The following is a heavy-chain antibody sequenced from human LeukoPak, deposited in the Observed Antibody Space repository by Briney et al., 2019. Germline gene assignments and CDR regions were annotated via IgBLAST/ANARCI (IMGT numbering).Heavy chain of an antibody. J-gene: IGHJ3*02. V-gene: IGHV1-2*02. D-gene: IGHD1-26*01. Sequence: ASVKVSCKASGYTFTSYYMHWVRQAPGQGLEWMGWINPNSGDTNYAQKFQGRVTMTRDTSISTAYMELSRLRSDDTAVYYCASLVGATTILDAFDIWGQGTMVTVSS. CDR2: INPNSGDT. CDR3: ASLVGATTILDAFDI. CDR1: GYTFTSYY.